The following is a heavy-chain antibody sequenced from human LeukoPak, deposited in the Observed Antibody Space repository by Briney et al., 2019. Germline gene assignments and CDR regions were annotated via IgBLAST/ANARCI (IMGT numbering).Heavy chain of an antibody. CDR1: GYTFTNYD. V-gene: IGHV1-8*01. D-gene: IGHD1-26*01. CDR2: VNPNSGNT. J-gene: IGHJ4*02. CDR3: ARGRRGSPLDY. Sequence: EASVKVSCKASGYTFTNYDINWVRQATGQGLEWMGWVNPNSGNTGYAQKFQGRVTMTRNTFISTAYMELSSLRSEDTAVYYCARGRRGSPLDYWGQGTLVTVSS.